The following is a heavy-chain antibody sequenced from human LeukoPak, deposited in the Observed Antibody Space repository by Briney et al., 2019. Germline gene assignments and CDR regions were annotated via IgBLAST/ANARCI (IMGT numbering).Heavy chain of an antibody. CDR2: ISSSSYI. Sequence: GGSLRHSCAASGFTFSSYSMNWVRQAPGKGLEWVTSISSSSYIYYADSVKGRFTISRDNAKNSLYLQMNSLRAEDTAVYYCARGSGATYSSSWYLDYWGQGTLVTVSS. D-gene: IGHD6-13*01. J-gene: IGHJ4*02. CDR3: ARGSGATYSSSWYLDY. CDR1: GFTFSSYS. V-gene: IGHV3-21*01.